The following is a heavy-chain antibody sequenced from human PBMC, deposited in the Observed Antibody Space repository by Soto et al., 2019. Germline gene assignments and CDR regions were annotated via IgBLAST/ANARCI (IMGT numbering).Heavy chain of an antibody. CDR1: GGSISSGGYS. CDR3: ARAMTTVNTIAY. D-gene: IGHD4-17*01. V-gene: IGHV4-30-2*01. CDR2: IYHSGST. Sequence: SETLSLTCAVSGGSISSGGYSWSWIRQPPGKGLEWIGYIYHSGSTYYNPSLKSRVTISVDRSKNQFSLKLSSVTAADTAVYYCARAMTTVNTIAYWGQGTSVTVSS. J-gene: IGHJ4*02.